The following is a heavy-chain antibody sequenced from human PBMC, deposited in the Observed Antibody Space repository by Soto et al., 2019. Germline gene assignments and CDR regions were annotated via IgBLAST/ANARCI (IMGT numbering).Heavy chain of an antibody. CDR2: IYYSGST. Sequence: SETLSLTCTVSGCSISSGDYYWSWIRQPPGKGLEWIGYIYYSGSTNYNPSLKSRVTISVDTSKKQFSLKLTSVTAADTAMYYCAREGIVGATNAFDLWGQGTMVTVSS. V-gene: IGHV4-61*08. D-gene: IGHD1-26*01. CDR1: GCSISSGDYY. CDR3: AREGIVGATNAFDL. J-gene: IGHJ3*01.